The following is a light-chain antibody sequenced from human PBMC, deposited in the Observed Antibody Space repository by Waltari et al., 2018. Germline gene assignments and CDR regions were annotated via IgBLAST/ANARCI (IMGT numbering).Light chain of an antibody. J-gene: IGKJ1*01. Sequence: EIVLTQSPATLSLSPGERATLSCRASQGVGSYLAWYQQQPGQAPRLLIYSASNRATGIPARFSGSGSGTDFTLTISSLEPEDFAVYYCQQRSNWPRTFGQGTKVEIK. CDR2: SAS. V-gene: IGKV3-11*01. CDR1: QGVGSY. CDR3: QQRSNWPRT.